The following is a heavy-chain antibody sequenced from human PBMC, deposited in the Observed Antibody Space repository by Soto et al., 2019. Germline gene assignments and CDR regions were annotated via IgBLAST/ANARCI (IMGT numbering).Heavy chain of an antibody. Sequence: GGSLRLSWAASGFTFNNYGTHWVRHAPGKGQRWVAVISLNGSRTPYAGPFKGRFTSSRYNCNNTSLLQMSSQRPEETAVYYCVKGEYYYDGSSYYPFDCWGQGRMVIVSS. V-gene: IGHV3-30*18. D-gene: IGHD3-22*01. J-gene: IGHJ4*02. CDR2: ISLNGSRT. CDR3: VKGEYYYDGSSYYPFDC. CDR1: GFTFNNYG.